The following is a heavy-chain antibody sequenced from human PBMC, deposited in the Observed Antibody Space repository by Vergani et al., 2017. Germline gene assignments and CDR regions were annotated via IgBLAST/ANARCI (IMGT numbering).Heavy chain of an antibody. CDR3: ARDPHRYCSSTSCSPGFDY. CDR1: GGTFSNHV. Sequence: QVQLVQSGAEVKKPGSSVKVSCKSSGGTFSNHVLAWVRQAPGQGLEWMGGILPLFGTPTYAQRFQGRVTITADESTTTAYMELTSLTSEDSAIYYCARDPHRYCSSTSCSPGFDYWGQGTLVTVSS. V-gene: IGHV1-69*01. D-gene: IGHD2-2*01. CDR2: ILPLFGTP. J-gene: IGHJ4*02.